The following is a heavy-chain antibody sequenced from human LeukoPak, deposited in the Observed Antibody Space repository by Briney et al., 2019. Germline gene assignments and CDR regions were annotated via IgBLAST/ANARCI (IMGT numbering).Heavy chain of an antibody. V-gene: IGHV4-31*03. CDR2: IYYSGST. D-gene: IGHD3-3*01. J-gene: IGHJ5*02. CDR3: ARWRLIYSWFDP. CDR1: GGSISSGGYY. Sequence: PSETLSLTRTVSGGSISSGGYYWSWIRQHPGKGLEWMGYIYYSGSTYYHPSLKSRVTISVDTSKNQSSLKLSSVTAADTAVYYCARWRLIYSWFDPWGQGTLVTVSS.